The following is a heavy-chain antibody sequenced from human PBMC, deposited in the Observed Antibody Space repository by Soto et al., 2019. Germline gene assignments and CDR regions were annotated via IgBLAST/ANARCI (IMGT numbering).Heavy chain of an antibody. CDR2: ISYDGSNK. J-gene: IGHJ4*02. D-gene: IGHD3-3*01. CDR1: GFTFSSYG. V-gene: IGHV3-30*18. Sequence: QVQLVESGGGVVQPGRSLRLSCAASGFTFSSYGMHWVRQAPGKGLEWGAVISYDGSNKYYADSVKGRFTISRDNSKNTLYLQMNSLRAEDTAVYYCAKDQPYYDFWSGSFDYWGQGTLVTVSS. CDR3: AKDQPYYDFWSGSFDY.